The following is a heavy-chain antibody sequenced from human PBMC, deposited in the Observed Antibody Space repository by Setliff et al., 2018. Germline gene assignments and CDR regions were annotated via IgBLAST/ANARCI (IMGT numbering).Heavy chain of an antibody. V-gene: IGHV4-34*01. Sequence: SETLSLTCSLELGSFTGYYWTWIRQVPGKGLEWIGGISHSANKYYNPSFRTGVTISVDMSKNQFFLNLDSVTAADTALYYCARESRFGYSGYDCAFDYWGQGMLVTVSS. CDR3: ARESRFGYSGYDCAFDY. CDR1: LGSFTGYY. J-gene: IGHJ4*02. D-gene: IGHD5-12*01. CDR2: ISHSANK.